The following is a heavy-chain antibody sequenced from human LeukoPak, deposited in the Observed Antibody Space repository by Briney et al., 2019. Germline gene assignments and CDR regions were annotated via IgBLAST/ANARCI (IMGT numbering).Heavy chain of an antibody. Sequence: PSETLSLTCTVSGGSISSGSYYWSWIRQPAGRGLEWIGRIYTSGSTNYNPSLKSRVTISVDTSKNQFSLKLSSVTAADTAVYYCARGTPHYDILTGHTTRGAFDIWGQGTMVTVSS. CDR2: IYTSGST. CDR3: ARGTPHYDILTGHTTRGAFDI. J-gene: IGHJ3*02. D-gene: IGHD3-9*01. V-gene: IGHV4-61*02. CDR1: GGSISSGSYY.